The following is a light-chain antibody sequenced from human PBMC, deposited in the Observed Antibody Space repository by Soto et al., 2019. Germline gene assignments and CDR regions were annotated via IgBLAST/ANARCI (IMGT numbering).Light chain of an antibody. CDR3: QSYDSSLSCVV. V-gene: IGLV1-40*01. CDR1: SSNIGANYG. J-gene: IGLJ2*01. Sequence: QSVLTQPPSVSGAPGQRVTISCTGSSSNIGANYGVHWYQHLPGTAPKLLIYGHSYRPSGVPDRFSGSKSGTSASLAITGLQAEDEADYYCQSYDSSLSCVVFGGGTQLTVL. CDR2: GHS.